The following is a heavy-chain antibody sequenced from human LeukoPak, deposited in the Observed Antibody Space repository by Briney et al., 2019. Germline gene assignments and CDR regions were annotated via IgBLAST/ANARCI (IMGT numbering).Heavy chain of an antibody. CDR1: GFTFSSYA. Sequence: SGGSLRLSCAASGFTFSSYAMSRVRQAPGKGLEWVSAISGSGGSTYYADSVKGRFTISRDNSKNTLYLQMNSLRAEDTAVYYCAKDSAPHYYDSSPDYWGQGTLVTVSS. CDR2: ISGSGGST. J-gene: IGHJ4*02. CDR3: AKDSAPHYYDSSPDY. V-gene: IGHV3-23*01. D-gene: IGHD3-22*01.